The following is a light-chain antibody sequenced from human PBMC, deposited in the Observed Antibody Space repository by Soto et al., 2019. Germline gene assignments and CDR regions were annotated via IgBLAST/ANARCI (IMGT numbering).Light chain of an antibody. CDR3: QQYGSSPPTWT. CDR1: QSVSSSY. V-gene: IGKV3-20*01. J-gene: IGKJ1*01. Sequence: EIVLTQSPAALSLSPGEGATVSCSASQSVSSSYLAWYQQKPGQAPRLLIYGASSRATGIPDRFSGSGSGTDFTLTISRLEPEDFAVYYCQQYGSSPPTWTFGQGTKVDIK. CDR2: GAS.